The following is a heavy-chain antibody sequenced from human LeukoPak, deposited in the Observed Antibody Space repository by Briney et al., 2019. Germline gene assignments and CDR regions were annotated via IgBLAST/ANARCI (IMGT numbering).Heavy chain of an antibody. CDR2: IYASGRT. CDR1: GGSMYSGSYY. J-gene: IGHJ5*02. D-gene: IGHD3-22*01. CDR3: ARENFYDSSGYRPWWFDP. Sequence: SETLSLTCTVSGGSMYSGSYYWSWIRQPAGQGLEWIGRIYASGRTNYNSSLKSRVTISIDTSKNQFSLNMTSVTAADTAVYYCARENFYDSSGYRPWWFDPWGQGTLVTVSS. V-gene: IGHV4-61*02.